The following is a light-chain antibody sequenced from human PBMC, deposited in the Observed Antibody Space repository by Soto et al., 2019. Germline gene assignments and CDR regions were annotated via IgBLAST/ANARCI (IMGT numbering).Light chain of an antibody. Sequence: DIQMTQSPSTLSASVGDRVTITCRASQSISSWLDWYQQKPGKAPKLLIYKASSLESGVPSRFSGSGSGTEFTLTISSLQPDDFATYYCQQYNSYSWTLGQGTKVEIK. J-gene: IGKJ1*01. CDR3: QQYNSYSWT. CDR1: QSISSW. V-gene: IGKV1-5*03. CDR2: KAS.